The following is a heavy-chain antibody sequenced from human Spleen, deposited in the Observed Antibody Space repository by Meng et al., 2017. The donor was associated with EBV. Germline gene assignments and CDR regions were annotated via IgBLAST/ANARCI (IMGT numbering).Heavy chain of an antibody. Sequence: QVQPVESGAGLVKPAETLSLTCTVSGGSVSSDPYYWTWISQPPGQGLEWVDYIYYSGSTNYNPSLRNRVTISMDASKNQFSLKLSSVTAADTAVYYCARGALFGYFDYWGQGALVTVSS. D-gene: IGHD3-3*01. J-gene: IGHJ4*02. CDR2: IYYSGST. CDR1: GGSVSSDPYY. V-gene: IGHV4-61*01. CDR3: ARGALFGYFDY.